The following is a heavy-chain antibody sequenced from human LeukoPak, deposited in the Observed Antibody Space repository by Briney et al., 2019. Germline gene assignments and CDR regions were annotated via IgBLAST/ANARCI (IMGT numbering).Heavy chain of an antibody. CDR2: ISSSGSYI. CDR1: RFTFSSYS. CDR3: ARDRQGGNDH. Sequence: PGGSLRLSCAASRFTFSSYSMSWVRQAPGKGLEWVSSISSSGSYIYYADSVKGRFTISRANAKNSLYLQMNSLRAEDTAVYYCARDRQGGNDHWGQGTLVTVSS. V-gene: IGHV3-21*01. J-gene: IGHJ4*02. D-gene: IGHD3-16*01.